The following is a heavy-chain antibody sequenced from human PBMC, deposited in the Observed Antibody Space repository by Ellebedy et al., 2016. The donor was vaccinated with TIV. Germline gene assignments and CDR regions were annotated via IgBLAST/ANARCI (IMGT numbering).Heavy chain of an antibody. Sequence: ASVKVSCKASGGTFSSHAMSWVRQAPGKGLEWVSVLYSDDKTYYADSVKGRFTFSRDNSRNTVSLQMSGLRAEDTAIYYCVRSGHSDGYFDYWGQGTLVTVSS. D-gene: IGHD3-10*01. CDR1: GGTFSSHA. CDR2: LYSDDKT. J-gene: IGHJ4*02. V-gene: IGHV3-23*03. CDR3: VRSGHSDGYFDY.